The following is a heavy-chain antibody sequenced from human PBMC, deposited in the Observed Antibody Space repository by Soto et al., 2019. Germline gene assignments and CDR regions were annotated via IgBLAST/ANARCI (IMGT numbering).Heavy chain of an antibody. CDR2: ISGSGGST. V-gene: IGHV3-23*01. J-gene: IGHJ4*02. D-gene: IGHD2-15*01. CDR3: AKGVPSYCSGGSCYSVKGTPDY. Sequence: GGSLRLSCAASGFTFSSYAMSWVRQAPGKGLEWVSAISGSGGSTYYADSVKGRFTISRDNSKNTLYLQMNSLRAEDTAVYYCAKGVPSYCSGGSCYSVKGTPDYWGQGTLVTVSS. CDR1: GFTFSSYA.